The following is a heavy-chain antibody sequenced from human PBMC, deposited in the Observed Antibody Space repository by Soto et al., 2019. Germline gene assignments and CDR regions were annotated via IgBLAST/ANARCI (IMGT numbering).Heavy chain of an antibody. V-gene: IGHV3-23*01. Sequence: GGSLRLSCAASGFTFSSYAMAWVRQAPGKGLEWVSAISGSGGSTYYADSVKGRFTISRDNSKNTLYLQMNSLRAEDTAVYYCAKDRDSSSWQDVWGQGTTVTVSS. CDR3: AKDRDSSSWQDV. J-gene: IGHJ6*02. D-gene: IGHD6-13*01. CDR1: GFTFSSYA. CDR2: ISGSGGST.